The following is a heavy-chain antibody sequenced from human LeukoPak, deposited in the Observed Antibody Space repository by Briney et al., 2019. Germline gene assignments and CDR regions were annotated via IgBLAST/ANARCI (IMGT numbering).Heavy chain of an antibody. J-gene: IGHJ6*03. CDR2: ISGSGGST. CDR3: ARDGYCSSTSCYGADYYYYYMDV. D-gene: IGHD2-2*01. Sequence: GGSLRLSCAASGFTFSSYAMSWVRQAPGKELEWVSAISGSGGSTYYADSVKGRFTISRDNSKNTLYLQMNSLRAEDTAVYYCARDGYCSSTSCYGADYYYYYMDVWGKGTTVTVSS. V-gene: IGHV3-23*01. CDR1: GFTFSSYA.